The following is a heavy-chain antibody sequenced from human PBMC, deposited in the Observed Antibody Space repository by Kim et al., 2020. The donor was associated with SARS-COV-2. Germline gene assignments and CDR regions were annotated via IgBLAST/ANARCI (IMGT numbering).Heavy chain of an antibody. CDR1: GYNFTSYY. CDR2: INPSGGST. V-gene: IGHV1-46*01. CDR3: ARGGYDSSGYYLLSPPQPIDY. J-gene: IGHJ4*02. Sequence: ASVKVSCKASGYNFTSYYMHWVRQAPGQGLEWMGIINPSGGSTSYAQKFQGRVTMTRDTSTSTVYMELSSLRSEDTAVYYCARGGYDSSGYYLLSPPQPIDYWGQGTLVTVSS. D-gene: IGHD3-22*01.